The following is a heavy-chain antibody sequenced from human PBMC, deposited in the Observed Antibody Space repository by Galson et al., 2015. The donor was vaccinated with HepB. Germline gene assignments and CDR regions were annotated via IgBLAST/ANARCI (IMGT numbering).Heavy chain of an antibody. Sequence: SLRLSCAASGFIFSSYAMSWVRQAPGKGLEWVSAISGSGGSTYYADSVKGRFTISRDNSKNTLYLQMNSPRAEDTAVYYCAKAMGGSGLSRDAFDIWGQGTMVTVSS. CDR3: AKAMGGSGLSRDAFDI. CDR1: GFIFSSYA. CDR2: ISGSGGST. V-gene: IGHV3-23*01. D-gene: IGHD1-26*01. J-gene: IGHJ3*02.